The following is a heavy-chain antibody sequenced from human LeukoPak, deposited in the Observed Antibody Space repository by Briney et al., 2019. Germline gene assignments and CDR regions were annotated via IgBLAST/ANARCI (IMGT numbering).Heavy chain of an antibody. CDR2: IYYSGST. CDR1: GGSISSTIHY. CDR3: ARSWGYDFWTGNLLDY. V-gene: IGHV4-39*07. D-gene: IGHD3-3*01. J-gene: IGHJ4*02. Sequence: SETLSLTCTVSGGSISSTIHYWGWLRHPPGKGLEWIVSIYYSGSTYHSPSLKSRVTMSVDTPKNQFSLKLSSVTAADTAVYYCARSWGYDFWTGNLLDYWGQGTLVTVPS.